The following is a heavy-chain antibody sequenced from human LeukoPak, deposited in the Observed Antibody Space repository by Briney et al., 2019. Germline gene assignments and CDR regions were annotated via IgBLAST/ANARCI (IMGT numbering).Heavy chain of an antibody. Sequence: GGSLRLSCAASGFTFSSYAMSWVRQAPGKGLEWVSAISGSGGSTYYADSVKGRFTISRDNSKNTLYLQMNSLRAEDTAVYYCAKGGYSYDRKDYYYYGMDVWGQGTTVTVSS. D-gene: IGHD5-18*01. CDR3: AKGGYSYDRKDYYYYGMDV. CDR1: GFTFSSYA. V-gene: IGHV3-23*01. CDR2: ISGSGGST. J-gene: IGHJ6*02.